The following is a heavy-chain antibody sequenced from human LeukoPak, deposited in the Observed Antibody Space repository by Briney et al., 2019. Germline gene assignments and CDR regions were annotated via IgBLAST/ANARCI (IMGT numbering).Heavy chain of an antibody. CDR1: GFIFKKYW. Sequence: GGSLRLSCAASGFIFKKYWMNWVRQVPGKGLECLANIKEDGSETYYADSVKGRFTISRDNPKNLLFLQINSLRVEDTAVYYCARETPRRGESRDGYRWGQGTVVTVSS. J-gene: IGHJ4*02. D-gene: IGHD5-24*01. CDR3: ARETPRRGESRDGYR. CDR2: IKEDGSET. V-gene: IGHV3-7*01.